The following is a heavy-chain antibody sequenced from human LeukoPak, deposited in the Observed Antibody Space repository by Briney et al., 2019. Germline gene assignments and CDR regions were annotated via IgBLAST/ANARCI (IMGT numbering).Heavy chain of an antibody. CDR3: ARLYGDYGQNGAFDI. CDR2: IYYSGST. CDR1: GGSISRSSYY. D-gene: IGHD4-17*01. J-gene: IGHJ3*02. V-gene: IGHV4-39*07. Sequence: PSETLSLTCTVSGGSISRSSYYWGWLRQPPGKGLEWIGSIYYSGSTYYNPSLKSRVTISVDTSKNQFSLKLSSVTAADTAVYYCARLYGDYGQNGAFDIWGQGTMVTVSA.